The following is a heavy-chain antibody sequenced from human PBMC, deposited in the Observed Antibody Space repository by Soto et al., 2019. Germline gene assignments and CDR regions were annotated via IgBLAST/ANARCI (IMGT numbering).Heavy chain of an antibody. CDR3: ARDRKGYYYDSSGYWDY. D-gene: IGHD3-22*01. Sequence: ASVKVSSRESGSTFTANFLHWFRQALGQGLEWMGIINPSGGSTSYAQKFQGRVTMTRDTSTSTAYMELRSLRSDDTAVYYCARDRKGYYYDSSGYWDYWGQGTLVTVSS. CDR1: GSTFTANF. CDR2: INPSGGST. J-gene: IGHJ4*02. V-gene: IGHV1-46*01.